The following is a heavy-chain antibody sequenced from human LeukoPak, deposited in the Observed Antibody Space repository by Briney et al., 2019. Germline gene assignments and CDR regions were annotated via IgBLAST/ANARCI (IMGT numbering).Heavy chain of an antibody. D-gene: IGHD3-10*01. Sequence: GGSLRLSCAASGFTFSSYGMHRVRQAPGKGLEWVAVIWYDGSNKYYADSVKVRFTISRDNSKNTLYLQMNSLRAEDTAVYYCARDSHYYGSGSPPRFDYWGQGTLVTVPS. CDR2: IWYDGSNK. CDR3: ARDSHYYGSGSPPRFDY. CDR1: GFTFSSYG. V-gene: IGHV3-33*01. J-gene: IGHJ4*02.